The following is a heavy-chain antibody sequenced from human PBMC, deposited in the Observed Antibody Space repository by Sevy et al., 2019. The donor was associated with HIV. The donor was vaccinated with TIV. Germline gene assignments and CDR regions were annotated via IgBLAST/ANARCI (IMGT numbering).Heavy chain of an antibody. J-gene: IGHJ4*02. D-gene: IGHD3-22*01. CDR3: AMTNRTDPFYYPGSGGYDYPSYVHS. V-gene: IGHV3-7*01. CDR1: GFTFSSYW. Sequence: GGSLRLSCAASGFTFSSYWMTWVRQAPGKGLEWVANINEDGSEKFYVDSVKGRFNISRDNAKNSLYLQMNSLRAEDTGVYYCAMTNRTDPFYYPGSGGYDYPSYVHSWGQGTLVTVSS. CDR2: INEDGSEK.